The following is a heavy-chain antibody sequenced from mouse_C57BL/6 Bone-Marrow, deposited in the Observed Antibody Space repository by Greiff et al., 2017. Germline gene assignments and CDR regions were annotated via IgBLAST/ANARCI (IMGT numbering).Heavy chain of an antibody. CDR2: ISSGANYT. Sequence: EVKLVESGGDLVKPGGSLKLSCAASGFTFSSYGMSWVRQTPGKRLEWVATISSGANYTSYPDSVQGRFTISRDNAKNTLYLQMSSLKSEDTAMYYCARRAQDGGFYAMDYWGQGTSVTVSS. J-gene: IGHJ4*01. V-gene: IGHV5-6*02. CDR3: ARRAQDGGFYAMDY. D-gene: IGHD3-2*02. CDR1: GFTFSSYG.